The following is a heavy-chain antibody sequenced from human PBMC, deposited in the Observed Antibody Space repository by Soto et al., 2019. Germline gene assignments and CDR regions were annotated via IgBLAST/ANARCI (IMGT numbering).Heavy chain of an antibody. J-gene: IGHJ3*02. V-gene: IGHV3-48*03. Sequence: GGSLRLSCAASGFTFSSYEMNWVRQAPGKGLEWVSYISSSGSTIYYADSVKGRFTISRDNAKNSLYLQMNSLRADDTAVYYCARYGYYYGSGSYVAFDIWGQGTMVTVSS. CDR2: ISSSGSTI. CDR1: GFTFSSYE. D-gene: IGHD3-10*01. CDR3: ARYGYYYGSGSYVAFDI.